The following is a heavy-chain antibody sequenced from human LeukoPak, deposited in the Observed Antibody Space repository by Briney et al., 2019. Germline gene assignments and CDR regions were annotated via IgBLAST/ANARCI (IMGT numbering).Heavy chain of an antibody. J-gene: IGHJ3*02. CDR2: IYYSGST. D-gene: IGHD3-10*01. Sequence: SETLSLTCTVSGGSISSSSYYWGWIRQPPGKGLEWIGSIYYSGSTYYNPSLKSRVTISVDTSKNQFSLKLSSVTAADTAVYYCARLWGFGELRVDDAFDIWGQGTMVTVSS. CDR1: GGSISSSSYY. CDR3: ARLWGFGELRVDDAFDI. V-gene: IGHV4-39*07.